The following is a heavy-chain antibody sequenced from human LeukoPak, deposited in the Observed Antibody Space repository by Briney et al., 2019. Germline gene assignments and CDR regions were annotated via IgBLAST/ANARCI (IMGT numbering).Heavy chain of an antibody. CDR2: ISTGSNTL. V-gene: IGHV3-48*01. J-gene: IGHJ5*01. Sequence: GGSLRLSCSASGFTFRSYSFNWVRQAPGEGLEWVSYISTGSNTLYYAASVKGRFTISRDDDKNLVYLQMNSLRAEDTGVYFCARGYRFFDSWGQGTLATTSS. D-gene: IGHD5-18*01. CDR3: ARGYRFFDS. CDR1: GFTFRSYS.